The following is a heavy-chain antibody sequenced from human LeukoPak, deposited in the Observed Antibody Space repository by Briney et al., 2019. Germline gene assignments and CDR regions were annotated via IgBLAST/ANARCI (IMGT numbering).Heavy chain of an antibody. Sequence: GGSLRLSCAASGFTFSSSTMNWVRRAPGKGLEWVSSISSTSNYIYYADSVKGRFTISRDNAQNPLYLQMGSLRAEDTAVYYCVRIPNSADFPNWFDPWGQGTLVTVSS. J-gene: IGHJ5*02. CDR3: VRIPNSADFPNWFDP. CDR1: GFTFSSST. V-gene: IGHV3-21*01. CDR2: ISSTSNYI. D-gene: IGHD2/OR15-2a*01.